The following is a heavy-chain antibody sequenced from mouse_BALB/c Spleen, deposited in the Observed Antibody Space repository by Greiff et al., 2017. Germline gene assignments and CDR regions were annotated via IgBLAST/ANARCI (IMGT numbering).Heavy chain of an antibody. CDR1: GFTFSSYY. J-gene: IGHJ1*01. CDR3: ARRGLTGTWYFDV. V-gene: IGHV5-6-2*01. Sequence: EVQRVESGGGLVKLGGSLKLSCAASGFTFSSYYMSWVRQTPEKRLELVAAINSNGGSTYYPDTVKGRFTISRDNAKNTLYLQMSSLKSEDTALYYCARRGLTGTWYFDVWGAGTTVTVSS. D-gene: IGHD4-1*01. CDR2: INSNGGST.